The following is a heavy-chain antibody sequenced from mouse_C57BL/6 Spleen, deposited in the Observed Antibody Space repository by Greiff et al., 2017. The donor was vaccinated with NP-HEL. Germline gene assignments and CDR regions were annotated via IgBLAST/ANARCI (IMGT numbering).Heavy chain of an antibody. D-gene: IGHD2-2*01. J-gene: IGHJ3*01. CDR3: AGDVEGYDGFAC. CDR2: ISDGGSYT. Sequence: EVQLMESGGGLVKPGGSLKLSCAASGFTFSSYAMSWVRQTPEKRLEWVATISDGGSYTYYPDNVKGPFIISRDNANNNLYLQMSHLKSEDTAMYYCAGDVEGYDGFACWGQGTLVTVSA. V-gene: IGHV5-4*01. CDR1: GFTFSSYA.